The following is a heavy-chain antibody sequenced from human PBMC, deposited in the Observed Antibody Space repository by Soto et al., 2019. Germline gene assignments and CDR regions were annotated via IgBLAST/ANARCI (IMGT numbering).Heavy chain of an antibody. CDR2: IYDGGST. D-gene: IGHD7-27*01. Sequence: QVQLQESGPGLVKPSETLSLTCTVSGGSIRNVNYCWSWVRQSPDKGLEWMWHIYDGGSTYNNTSLNNGVTISVDTSKKEFSLKLSSVSAADTAVYYCSRGQSGDKVDYWGQGILVTVSS. CDR3: SRGQSGDKVDY. V-gene: IGHV4-30-4*01. J-gene: IGHJ4*02. CDR1: GGSIRNVNYC.